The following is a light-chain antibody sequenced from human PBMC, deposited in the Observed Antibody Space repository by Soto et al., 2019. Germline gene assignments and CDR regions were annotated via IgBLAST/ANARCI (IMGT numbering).Light chain of an antibody. CDR2: WAS. J-gene: IGKJ1*01. CDR3: QQYYSPPWA. CDR1: QSVLYSPNNKNY. Sequence: DIVVTQSPGSLAVSLGERATINCKSSQSVLYSPNNKNYLAWYQQKPGQPPKLLIYWASTRESGVPDRFSGSGSGTDFTLTISSLQAEDVAVYYCQQYYSPPWAFGQGTKVEIK. V-gene: IGKV4-1*01.